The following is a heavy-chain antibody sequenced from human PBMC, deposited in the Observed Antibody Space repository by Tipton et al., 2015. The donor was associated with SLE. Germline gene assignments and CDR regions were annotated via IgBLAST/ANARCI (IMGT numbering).Heavy chain of an antibody. D-gene: IGHD6-13*01. J-gene: IGHJ3*02. CDR1: GYTFTSYG. CDR3: ARDIAAAGTGDDAFDI. V-gene: IGHV1-18*01. Sequence: QLVQSGAEVKKPGASVKVSCKASGYTFTSYGISWVRQAPGQGLEWMGWISAYNGNTSYAQKLLGRVTMTTDTSTSTAYMELRSLRSDDTAVYYCARDIAAAGTGDDAFDIWGQGTMVTVSS. CDR2: ISAYNGNT.